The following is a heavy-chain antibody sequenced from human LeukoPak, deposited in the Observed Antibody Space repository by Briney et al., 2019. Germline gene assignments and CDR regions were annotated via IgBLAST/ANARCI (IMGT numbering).Heavy chain of an antibody. CDR3: ARVRASGGSSYAFDI. V-gene: IGHV4-59*01. D-gene: IGHD6-6*01. CDR2: IYYSGST. J-gene: IGHJ3*02. CDR1: GGSISSYY. Sequence: SETLSLTCTVSGGSISSYYWSWIRQPPGKGLEWIGDIYYSGSTNYNPSLKSRVTISVDTSKNQFSLKLSSVTAADPAVYYCARVRASGGSSYAFDIWGQGTMVTVSS.